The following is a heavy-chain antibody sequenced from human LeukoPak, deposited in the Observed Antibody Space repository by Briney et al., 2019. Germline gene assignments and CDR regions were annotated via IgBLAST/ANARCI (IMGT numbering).Heavy chain of an antibody. CDR1: GGSISSSSYY. D-gene: IGHD6-6*01. CDR2: IYYSGST. Sequence: SSETLSLTCTVSGGSISSSSYYWGWIRQPPGKGLEWIGSIYYSGSTYYNPSLKSRVTISVDTSKNQFSLKLSSVTAADTAVYYCARREYSSSSVDYWGRGTLVTVSS. V-gene: IGHV4-39*01. CDR3: ARREYSSSSVDY. J-gene: IGHJ4*02.